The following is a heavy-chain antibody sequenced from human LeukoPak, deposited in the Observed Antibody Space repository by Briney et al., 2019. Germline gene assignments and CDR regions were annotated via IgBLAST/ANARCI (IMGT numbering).Heavy chain of an antibody. CDR2: IIPIFGTA. CDR3: ASQVYYDSSKRIDY. V-gene: IGHV1-69*05. Sequence: SVKFSCKASGGTFSSYAISWVRQAPGQGLEWMGRIIPIFGTANYAQKFQGRVTITMDESTSTAYMELSSLRSEDTAVYYCASQVYYDSSKRIDYWGQGTLVTVSS. D-gene: IGHD3-22*01. J-gene: IGHJ4*02. CDR1: GGTFSSYA.